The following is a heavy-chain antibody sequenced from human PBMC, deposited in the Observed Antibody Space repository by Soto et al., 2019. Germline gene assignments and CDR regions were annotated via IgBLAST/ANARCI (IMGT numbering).Heavy chain of an antibody. D-gene: IGHD1-1*01. CDR1: GGSISSYY. J-gene: IGHJ6*03. V-gene: IGHV4-59*01. CDR3: ARTQRQLERRGRGYYYYYMDV. Sequence: PSETLSLTCTVSGGSISSYYWSWIRQPPGKGLEWIGYIYYSGSTNYNPSLKSRVTISVDTSKNQFSLKLSSVTAADTAVYYCARTQRQLERRGRGYYYYYMDVWGKGTTVTVSS. CDR2: IYYSGST.